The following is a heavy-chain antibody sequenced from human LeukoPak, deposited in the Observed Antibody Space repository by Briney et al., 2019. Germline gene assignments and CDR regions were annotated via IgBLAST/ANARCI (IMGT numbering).Heavy chain of an antibody. CDR3: AKDSPSRTATTEVPVDY. CDR2: ISSSSSYI. Sequence: GGSLRLSCAASGFTFSSYSMNWVRQAPGKGLEWVSSISSSSSYIYYADSVKGRFTISRDNAKNSLYLQMNSLRAEDTAVYYCAKDSPSRTATTEVPVDYWGQGTLVTVSS. J-gene: IGHJ4*02. V-gene: IGHV3-21*01. D-gene: IGHD1/OR15-1a*01. CDR1: GFTFSSYS.